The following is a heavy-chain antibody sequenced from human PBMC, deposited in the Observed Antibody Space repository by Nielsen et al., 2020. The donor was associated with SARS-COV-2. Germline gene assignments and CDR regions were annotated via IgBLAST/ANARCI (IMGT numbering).Heavy chain of an antibody. D-gene: IGHD5-24*01. CDR2: WYN. Sequence: WYNDYAVSVKSRITINPDTSKNQFSLQLNSVTPEDTAVYYCARVGGYNTYGMDVWGQGTTVIVSS. J-gene: IGHJ6*02. V-gene: IGHV6-1*01. CDR3: ARVGGYNTYGMDV.